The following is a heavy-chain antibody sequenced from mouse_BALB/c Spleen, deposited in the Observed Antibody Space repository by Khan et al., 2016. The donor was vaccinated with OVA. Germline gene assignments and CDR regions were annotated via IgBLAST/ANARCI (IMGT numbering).Heavy chain of an antibody. J-gene: IGHJ3*01. D-gene: IGHD1-1*01. CDR2: ISRGGYYT. CDR3: ASHVAGSFAY. Sequence: EVELVESGGDLVKPGVSLKFSCAASGFTFSSYSMSWFHQTPDKMLEWVATISRGGYYTYYSDHVKGRFTISRDNAKNTLYLQMSSLKSEDTARDYCASHVAGSFAYWGQGTLGTVSA. CDR1: GFTFSSYS. V-gene: IGHV5-6*01.